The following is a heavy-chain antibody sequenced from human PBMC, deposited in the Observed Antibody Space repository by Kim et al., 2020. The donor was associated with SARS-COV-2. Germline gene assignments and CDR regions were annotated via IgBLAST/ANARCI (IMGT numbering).Heavy chain of an antibody. J-gene: IGHJ3*02. Sequence: YAASVKGRFTISRDNSKDTLYLQMNSLRAEDTAVYYCAKTDSGSYFGAFDIWGQGTMVTVSS. D-gene: IGHD1-26*01. CDR3: AKTDSGSYFGAFDI. V-gene: IGHV3-30*02.